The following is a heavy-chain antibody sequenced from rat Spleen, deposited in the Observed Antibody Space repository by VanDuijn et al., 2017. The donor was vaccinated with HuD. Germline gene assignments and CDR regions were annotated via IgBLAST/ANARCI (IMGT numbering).Heavy chain of an antibody. CDR3: TRDHSYWGSYYPGGFAY. J-gene: IGHJ3*01. D-gene: IGHD1-12*02. CDR2: MWRSGST. CDR1: GFSLSSNG. V-gene: IGHV2-13*01. Sequence: QVQLKESGPGLVQPSQTLSLTCTVSGFSLSSNGVTWVRQPPGKGLEWVGVMWRSGSTEYNSGLKSRLSISRDTSKSQVFLKMSSLKKDDTAIYFCTRDHSYWGSYYPGGFAYWGQGTLVTVSA.